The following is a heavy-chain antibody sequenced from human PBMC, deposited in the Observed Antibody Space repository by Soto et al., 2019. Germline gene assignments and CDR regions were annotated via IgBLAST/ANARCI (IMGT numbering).Heavy chain of an antibody. Sequence: EVQLLESGGGLVQPGGSLTLSCAASGFRFRDYTMSWVRQAPGKVLESISVILSNYNTYYTDSVRGRFTISRDSSKNMLYLEMNSLRAEDTAVYYRARRVNGYFDYWGQGALVTVSS. CDR3: ARRVNGYFDY. CDR2: ILSNYNT. V-gene: IGHV3-23*05. D-gene: IGHD2-8*01. CDR1: GFRFRDYT. J-gene: IGHJ4*02.